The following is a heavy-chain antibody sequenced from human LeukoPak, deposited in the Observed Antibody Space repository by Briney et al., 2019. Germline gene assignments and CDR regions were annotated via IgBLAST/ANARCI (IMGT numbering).Heavy chain of an antibody. CDR2: IYTSGST. D-gene: IGHD5-18*01. Sequence: SETLSLTCTVSGGSISSGSYYWSWIRQPAGKGLEWIGRIYTSGSTNYNPSLKSRVTISVDTSKNQFSLKLSSVTAADTAVYYCARDVDTAMAFDYWGQGTLVTVSS. J-gene: IGHJ4*02. V-gene: IGHV4-61*02. CDR3: ARDVDTAMAFDY. CDR1: GGSISSGSYY.